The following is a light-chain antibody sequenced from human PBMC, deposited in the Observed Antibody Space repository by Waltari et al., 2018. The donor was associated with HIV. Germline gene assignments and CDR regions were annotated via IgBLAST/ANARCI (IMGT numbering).Light chain of an antibody. V-gene: IGLV3-21*02. Sequence: SYVLTQPPSVSVAPGQTARITCGGDNIGSKSVHWYKQMPGQAPVLVVYDGRDRPSGIPERISGSNSGNTATLTISRVEAGDEADYYCQVWISPNDQLNWVFGGGTKLTVL. CDR3: QVWISPNDQLNWV. J-gene: IGLJ3*02. CDR1: NIGSKS. CDR2: DGR.